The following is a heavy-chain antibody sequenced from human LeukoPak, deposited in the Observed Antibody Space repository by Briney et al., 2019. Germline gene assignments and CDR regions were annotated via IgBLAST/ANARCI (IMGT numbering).Heavy chain of an antibody. CDR2: ISSSGSNV. CDR3: ARDALCSSTSCFGNSLFDN. Sequence: PGGSLRLSCAASGFIFNDYYMSWIRQAPGKGLEWVSYISSSGSNVLYADSVKGRFTVSRDNAKNSLYLQLNSLRADDTAVYYCARDALCSSTSCFGNSLFDNWGQGTLVTVSS. J-gene: IGHJ4*02. V-gene: IGHV3-11*01. D-gene: IGHD2-2*01. CDR1: GFIFNDYY.